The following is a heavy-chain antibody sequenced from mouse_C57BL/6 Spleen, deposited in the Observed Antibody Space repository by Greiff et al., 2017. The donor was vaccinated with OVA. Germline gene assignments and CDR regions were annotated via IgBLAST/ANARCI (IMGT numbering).Heavy chain of an antibody. CDR3: ARKLTTVVDDYAMDY. V-gene: IGHV5-6*01. J-gene: IGHJ4*01. CDR2: ISSGGSYT. CDR1: GFTFSSYG. D-gene: IGHD1-1*01. Sequence: EVQLVESGGDLVKPGGSLKLSCAASGFTFSSYGMSWVRQTPDKRLEWVATISSGGSYTYYPDSVKGRFTISRDNAKNTLYLQMSSLKSEDTAMYYCARKLTTVVDDYAMDYWGQGTSVTVSS.